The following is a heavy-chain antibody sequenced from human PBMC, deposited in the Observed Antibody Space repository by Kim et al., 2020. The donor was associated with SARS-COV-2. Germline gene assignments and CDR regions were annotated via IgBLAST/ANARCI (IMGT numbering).Heavy chain of an antibody. Sequence: GESLKISCKGSGYSFTSYWIGWVRQMPGKGLEWMGIIYPGDSDTRYSPSFQGQVTISADKSISTAYMQWSSLKASDTAMYYCARQEHDFWGPNWFDPWGQGTLVTVSS. CDR3: ARQEHDFWGPNWFDP. D-gene: IGHD3-3*01. V-gene: IGHV5-51*01. CDR1: GYSFTSYW. J-gene: IGHJ5*02. CDR2: IYPGDSDT.